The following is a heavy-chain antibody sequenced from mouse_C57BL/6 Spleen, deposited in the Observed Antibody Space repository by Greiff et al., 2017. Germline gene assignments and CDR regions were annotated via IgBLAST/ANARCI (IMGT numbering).Heavy chain of an antibody. CDR1: GYSFTDYN. CDR2: INPNYGTT. CDR3: AGVYDYDGAMDY. J-gene: IGHJ4*01. Sequence: VHVKQSGPELVKPGASVKISCKASGYSFTDYNMHWVKQSNGKSLEWIGVINPNYGTTSYNQKFKGKATLTVDQSSSTAYMQLNSLTSEDFAVYYWAGVYDYDGAMDYWGQGTSVTVSS. D-gene: IGHD2-4*01. V-gene: IGHV1-39*01.